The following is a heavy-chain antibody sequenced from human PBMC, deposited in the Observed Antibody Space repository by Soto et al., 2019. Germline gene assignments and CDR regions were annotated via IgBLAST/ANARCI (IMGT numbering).Heavy chain of an antibody. J-gene: IGHJ3*02. CDR2: ISGSGGTT. Sequence: EVQLLESGGGLVQPGGSLRLSCVGSGFSFSSYAMNWVRQAPGQGLEWVLGISGSGGTTFYADSVKGRFTISRDNSKNTLYLQMNSLRAEDTAVYYCAKDLGYTSSWYYALHIWGQGTMVTVSS. V-gene: IGHV3-23*01. D-gene: IGHD6-13*01. CDR1: GFSFSSYA. CDR3: AKDLGYTSSWYYALHI.